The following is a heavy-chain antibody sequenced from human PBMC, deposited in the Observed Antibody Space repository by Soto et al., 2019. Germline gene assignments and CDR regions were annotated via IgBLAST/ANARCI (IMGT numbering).Heavy chain of an antibody. CDR1: GFTFSSYW. J-gene: IGHJ4*02. CDR3: AVAGIYGYFDY. V-gene: IGHV3-74*01. CDR2: INSDGSST. D-gene: IGHD6-19*01. Sequence: PGGSLRLSCAAPGFTFSSYWMHWVRQAPGKGLVWVSRINSDGSSTSYADSVKGRFTISRDNAKNTLYLQMNSLRAEDTAVYYCAVAGIYGYFDYWGQGTLVTVSS.